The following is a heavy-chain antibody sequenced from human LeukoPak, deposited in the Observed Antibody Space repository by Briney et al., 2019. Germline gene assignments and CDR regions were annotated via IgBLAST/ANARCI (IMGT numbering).Heavy chain of an antibody. J-gene: IGHJ3*01. CDR1: GFTFSSYA. V-gene: IGHV3-23*01. CDR3: AKPFGVVPAAELGAFDF. D-gene: IGHD2-2*01. CDR2: ISKSGGSS. Sequence: GGSLRLSCAASGFTFSSYAMSWVRQAPGKGLEWVSGISKSGGSSYYADSVKGRFTISRDNSKNTLYLQMNSLRAEDTAIYYCAKPFGVVPAAELGAFDFWGRGTMVTVSS.